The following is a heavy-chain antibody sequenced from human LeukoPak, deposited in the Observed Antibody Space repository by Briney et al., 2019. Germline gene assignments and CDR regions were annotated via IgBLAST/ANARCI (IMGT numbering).Heavy chain of an antibody. Sequence: SSESLSLTCTVSGGSISSSSYYWGWIRQPPVKGLEWFGSIDYSGSTYYNPSLKSRVTISVDTSKNQFSLKLSSVTAADTAVYYCARPAGSGYYSFDYWGQGTLVTVSS. V-gene: IGHV4-39*01. CDR1: GGSISSSSYY. CDR3: ARPAGSGYYSFDY. J-gene: IGHJ4*02. D-gene: IGHD3-22*01. CDR2: IDYSGST.